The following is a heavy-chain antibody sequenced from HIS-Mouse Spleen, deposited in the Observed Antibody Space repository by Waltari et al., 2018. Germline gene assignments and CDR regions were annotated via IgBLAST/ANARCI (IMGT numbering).Heavy chain of an antibody. Sequence: QVTLRESGPALVKPTQTLTLTCTFSWFSLSTSGMCVSWIRQPPGKALEWLARIDWDDDKYSSTSLKTRLTISKDTSKNQVVLTMTNMDPVDTATYYCARIAEGYSSGWYAFDYWGQRTLVTVSS. D-gene: IGHD6-19*01. V-gene: IGHV2-70*15. CDR1: WFSLSTSGMC. CDR3: ARIAEGYSSGWYAFDY. J-gene: IGHJ4*02. CDR2: IDWDDDK.